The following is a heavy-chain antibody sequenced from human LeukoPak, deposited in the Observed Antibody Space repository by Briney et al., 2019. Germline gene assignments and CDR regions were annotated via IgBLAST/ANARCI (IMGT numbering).Heavy chain of an antibody. Sequence: SETLSLTCAVYGGSFSGYYWSWIRQPPGKGLEWIGEINHSGSTNYNPSLKSRVTISVDTSKNQFSLKLSSVTAADTAVFYCARGDYYGSPKVVAAWGQGTLVTVSS. V-gene: IGHV4-34*01. CDR1: GGSFSGYY. CDR2: INHSGST. CDR3: ARGDYYGSPKVVAA. D-gene: IGHD3-10*01. J-gene: IGHJ5*02.